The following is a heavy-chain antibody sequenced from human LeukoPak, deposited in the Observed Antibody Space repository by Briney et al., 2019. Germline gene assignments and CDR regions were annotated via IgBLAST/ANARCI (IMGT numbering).Heavy chain of an antibody. V-gene: IGHV1-2*02. D-gene: IGHD5-18*01. CDR2: INPNSGGT. Sequence: GASVKVSCKASGYTFTGYYMHWVRQAPGQGLEWMGWINPNSGGTNYAQKFQGRVTITRNTSISTAYMELSSLRSEDTAVYYCARSPGYSYGYGAFDIWGQGTMVTVSS. J-gene: IGHJ3*02. CDR3: ARSPGYSYGYGAFDI. CDR1: GYTFTGYY.